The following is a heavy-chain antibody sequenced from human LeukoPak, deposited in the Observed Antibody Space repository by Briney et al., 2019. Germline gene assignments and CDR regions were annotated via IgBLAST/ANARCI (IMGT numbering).Heavy chain of an antibody. CDR3: ARGYSSGWYRGFDY. D-gene: IGHD6-19*01. CDR1: GFTFSSYW. Sequence: LPGGSLRLSCAASGFTFSSYWMHWVRQAPGKGLVWVSRINSDGSSTSYADSVKGRFTISSDNAKNTLYLQMNSLRAEDTAVYYCARGYSSGWYRGFDYWGQGTLVTVSS. V-gene: IGHV3-74*01. CDR2: INSDGSST. J-gene: IGHJ4*02.